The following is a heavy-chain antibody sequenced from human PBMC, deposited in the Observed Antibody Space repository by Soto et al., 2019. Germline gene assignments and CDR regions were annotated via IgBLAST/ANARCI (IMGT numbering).Heavy chain of an antibody. Sequence: GSLRLSCAASGFTFSSYGMHWVRQAPGKGLEWVAVISYDGSNKYYAVSVKGRFTISRDYSKNTLYLQMNILRAEDTAVYYCAKDSREWYYYYYGMDVWGQGAMVTVSS. V-gene: IGHV3-30*18. CDR3: AKDSREWYYYYYGMDV. CDR1: GFTFSSYG. CDR2: ISYDGSNK. J-gene: IGHJ6*02. D-gene: IGHD3-3*01.